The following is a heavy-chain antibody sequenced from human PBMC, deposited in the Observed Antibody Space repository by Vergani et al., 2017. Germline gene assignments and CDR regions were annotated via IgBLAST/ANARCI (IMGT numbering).Heavy chain of an antibody. CDR2: IIPILGIA. CDR1: GGTFSSYA. J-gene: IGHJ5*02. Sequence: QVQLVQSGAEVKKPGSSVKVSCKASGGTFSSYAISWVRQAPGQGLEWMGRIIPILGIANYAQKFQGRVTITADKSTSTAYMELSSLRSEETAVYYCAREYGAAAGTGMGCFDPWGQGTLVTVSS. V-gene: IGHV1-69*04. D-gene: IGHD6-13*01. CDR3: AREYGAAAGTGMGCFDP.